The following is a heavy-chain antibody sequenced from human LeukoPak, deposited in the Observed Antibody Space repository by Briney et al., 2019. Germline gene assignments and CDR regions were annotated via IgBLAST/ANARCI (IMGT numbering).Heavy chain of an antibody. Sequence: GGSLRLSCAASGFTFSNYAMHWVRQAPGKGLEWVAAISYDATIEHYADSVKGRFTISRDNSKNTLYLQMTSLRTEDTAVYYCTRFRNTRRGSDGYFFDYWGRGTLVTVSS. CDR2: ISYDATIE. CDR1: GFTFSNYA. V-gene: IGHV3-30*04. J-gene: IGHJ4*02. D-gene: IGHD5-12*01. CDR3: TRFRNTRRGSDGYFFDY.